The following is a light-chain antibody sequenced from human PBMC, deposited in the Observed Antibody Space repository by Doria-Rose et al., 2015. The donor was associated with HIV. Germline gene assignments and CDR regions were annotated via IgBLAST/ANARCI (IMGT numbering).Light chain of an antibody. V-gene: IGKV3-20*01. CDR3: HQYGTSWT. Sequence: TQSPGTLSLSPGERATLSCRASQSFSSTYLAWYQQKPGQAPSLLIYDGSTRATGIPDRFSAIGYGTDFTLTISRLEPEDFALYYCHQYGTSWTFGQGTKVEI. J-gene: IGKJ1*01. CDR1: QSFSSTY. CDR2: DGS.